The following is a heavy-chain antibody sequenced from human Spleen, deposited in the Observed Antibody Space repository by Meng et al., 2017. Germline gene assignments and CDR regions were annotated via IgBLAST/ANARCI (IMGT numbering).Heavy chain of an antibody. J-gene: IGHJ4*02. D-gene: IGHD6-13*01. CDR2: IHHSGST. V-gene: IGHV4-34*01. CDR3: ASLSTSWSGADY. CDR1: GGFFSNSS. Sequence: HMKTWCAGLLNPSDTLTLTFAVCGGFFSNSSWSWVRQPPGKGLEWIGEIHHSGSTNYNPSLKSRVTISVDTSKIQFSLKLSSVTAADTAVYYCASLSTSWSGADYWGQGTLVTVSS.